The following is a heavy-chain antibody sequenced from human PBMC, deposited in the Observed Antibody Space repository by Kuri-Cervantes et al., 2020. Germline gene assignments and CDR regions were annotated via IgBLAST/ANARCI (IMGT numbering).Heavy chain of an antibody. J-gene: IGHJ4*02. D-gene: IGHD3-10*01. V-gene: IGHV1-2*02. CDR1: GYKFTDNL. CDR3: AREPRLGGSYSDY. CDR2: IDPDIGRT. Sequence: ASVKVSCKTSGYKFTDNLIHWVRQAPGQGPEWMGWIDPDIGRTLYSQKFQGRVMLTRDTSTTTAYMDLNRLTFDDTAVYFCAREPRLGGSYSDYWGQGTLVTVSS.